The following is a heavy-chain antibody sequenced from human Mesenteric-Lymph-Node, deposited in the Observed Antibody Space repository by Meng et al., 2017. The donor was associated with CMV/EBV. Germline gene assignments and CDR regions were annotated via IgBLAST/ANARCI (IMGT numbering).Heavy chain of an antibody. CDR3: ARQESGFPAWFDP. Sequence: GGSLRLSCKGSGYSFTSYWIGWVRQMPGKGLEWMGIIYPGDSDTRYSPSFQGQVTISADKSISTAYLEWNSLKASDTATYYCARQESGFPAWFDPWGQGTLVTVSS. CDR2: IYPGDSDT. J-gene: IGHJ5*02. V-gene: IGHV5-51*01. D-gene: IGHD6-25*01. CDR1: GYSFTSYW.